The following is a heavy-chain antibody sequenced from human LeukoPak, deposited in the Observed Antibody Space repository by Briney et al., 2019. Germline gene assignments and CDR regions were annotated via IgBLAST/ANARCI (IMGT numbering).Heavy chain of an antibody. Sequence: SETLSLTCAVYGGSFSGYYWSWIRQPPGKGLEWIGEINHSGSTNYNPSLKSRVTISVDTSKNQFSLKLSPVTAADTAVYYCARGLGYCSSTSCYWHYFDYWGQGTLVTVSS. V-gene: IGHV4-34*01. CDR2: INHSGST. CDR3: ARGLGYCSSTSCYWHYFDY. D-gene: IGHD2-2*01. CDR1: GGSFSGYY. J-gene: IGHJ4*02.